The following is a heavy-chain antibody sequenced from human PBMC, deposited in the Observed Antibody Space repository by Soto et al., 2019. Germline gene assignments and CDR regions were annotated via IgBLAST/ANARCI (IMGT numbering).Heavy chain of an antibody. D-gene: IGHD3-3*01. CDR2: ISGSGGTT. Sequence: EVLLLESGGALVQPGGSLRLSCAASGFTFSSYTMNWVRQGPGKGLECVGGISGSGGTTHYIDSVKGRFTISRDNSKNTLFLQMNSLRVDDTAVYYCVRRVVYKPDFWGQGTLVTVSS. J-gene: IGHJ4*02. CDR1: GFTFSSYT. CDR3: VRRVVYKPDF. V-gene: IGHV3-23*01.